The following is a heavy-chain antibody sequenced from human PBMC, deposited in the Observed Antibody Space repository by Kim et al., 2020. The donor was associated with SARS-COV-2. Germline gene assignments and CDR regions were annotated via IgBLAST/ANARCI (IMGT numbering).Heavy chain of an antibody. J-gene: IGHJ4*02. CDR2: LYSGGST. Sequence: GGSLRLSCAASGFSVRSNHMSWVRQAPGKGLESVSILYSGGSTYYVDSVEGRFTISRDNSKNTLYLQMNSLRAEDTAVYYCARGSSSGYGYYFDYWGQGALVTVSS. V-gene: IGHV3-53*01. CDR3: ARGSSSGYGYYFDY. D-gene: IGHD3-22*01. CDR1: GFSVRSNH.